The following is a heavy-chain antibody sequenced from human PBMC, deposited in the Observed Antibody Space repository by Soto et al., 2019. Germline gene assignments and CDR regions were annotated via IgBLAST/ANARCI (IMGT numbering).Heavy chain of an antibody. D-gene: IGHD3-16*01. V-gene: IGHV1-2*07. CDR2: MNPRSGGT. Sequence: SVKGSCKSSVYTFTDYYMQLVRQAPGQGLEWMGWMNPRSGGTKYSHAFKDRVTMTRDASISIAYMEVTSLRHGDTAVYFCARSDDRTSYPLNLWGPGTLVTVTA. CDR3: ARSDDRTSYPLNL. J-gene: IGHJ5*02. CDR1: VYTFTDYY.